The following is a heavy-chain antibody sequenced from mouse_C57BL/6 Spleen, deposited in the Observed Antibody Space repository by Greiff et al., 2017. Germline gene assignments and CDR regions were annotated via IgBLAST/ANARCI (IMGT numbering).Heavy chain of an antibody. V-gene: IGHV1-53*01. Sequence: QVQLQQPGTELVKPGASVKLSCKASGYTFTSYWMHWVKQRPGQGLEWIGNINPSNGGTNYNEKFKSKATLTVDKSSSTAYMQLSSLTSEDSAVXYCARGLGYYYAMDDWGQGTSVTVSS. D-gene: IGHD2-2*01. J-gene: IGHJ4*01. CDR2: INPSNGGT. CDR3: ARGLGYYYAMDD. CDR1: GYTFTSYW.